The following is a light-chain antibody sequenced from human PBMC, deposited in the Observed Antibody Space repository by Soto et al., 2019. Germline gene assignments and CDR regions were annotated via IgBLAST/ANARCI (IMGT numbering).Light chain of an antibody. CDR2: NNN. J-gene: IGLJ2*01. CDR3: AAWDHTLNRPE. Sequence: QSVLTQPPSASGTPGQRVTISCSGSSYNIGSNSEIWYQQFPGTAPKLLINNNNQRPSGVPDRFSGSKSGTSASLAISGLQYEDEAEYYCAAWDHTLNRPEFGGGTKLTVL. CDR1: SYNIGSNS. V-gene: IGLV1-44*01.